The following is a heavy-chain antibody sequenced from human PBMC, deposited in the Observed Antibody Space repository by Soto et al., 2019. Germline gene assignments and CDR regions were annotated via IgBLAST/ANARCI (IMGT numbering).Heavy chain of an antibody. CDR2: IKSKTDGGTT. V-gene: IGHV3-15*07. CDR1: GFTFSNAW. J-gene: IGHJ4*01. Sequence: PGGSLRLSCAASGFTFSNAWINWVRQAHGKGLEWVGRIKSKTDGGTTDFSARVKGRFAISRDDSKNMMYMQMNSLRTEDTAVYYCCTDSYISMRLVRFDYWGHGTLVTVSS. CDR3: CTDSYISMRLVRFDY. D-gene: IGHD2-8*01.